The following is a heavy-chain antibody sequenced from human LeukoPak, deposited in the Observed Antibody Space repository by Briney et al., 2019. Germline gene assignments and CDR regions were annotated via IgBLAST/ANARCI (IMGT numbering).Heavy chain of an antibody. D-gene: IGHD6-19*01. J-gene: IGHJ1*01. CDR3: ATGYSSGWYFYFQH. V-gene: IGHV3-23*01. Sequence: GGSLRLSCAVSGFTFGTFGMTWVRQAPGKGLEWVSAIGGSDGSTYYADSVKGRFTISRDNAKNSLSLRMNSLSAEDTAVYYCATGYSSGWYFYFQHWGQGSLVSVSS. CDR1: GFTFGTFG. CDR2: IGGSDGST.